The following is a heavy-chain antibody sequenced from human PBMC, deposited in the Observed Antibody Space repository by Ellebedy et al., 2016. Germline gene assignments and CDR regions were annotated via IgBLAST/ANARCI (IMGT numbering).Heavy chain of an antibody. CDR1: GFTFTSSA. CDR3: ARATGGYSFGSPSYYFDY. CDR2: IVVGSGNT. J-gene: IGHJ4*02. D-gene: IGHD5-18*01. V-gene: IGHV1-58*01. Sequence: SVKVSXXASGFTFTSSAVQWVRQARGQRLEWIGWIVVGSGNTNYAQKFQERVTITRDMSTSTAYMELRSLRSDDTAVYYCARATGGYSFGSPSYYFDYWGQGTLVTVSS.